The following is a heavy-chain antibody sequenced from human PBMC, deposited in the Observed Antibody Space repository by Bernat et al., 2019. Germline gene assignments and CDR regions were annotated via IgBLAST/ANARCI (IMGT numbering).Heavy chain of an antibody. D-gene: IGHD1-7*01. CDR3: AHRLYLMSDWNCGRFDY. CDR1: GFSLTTRGVG. Sequence: QITLKESGPTLVNPTQTLTLTCTFSGFSLTTRGVGVGWIRQPPGKALEWLGLIYWDDDKRYRPSLRSRLTLTKDTSRNQVVLSITNMDPDDTGTYYCAHRLYLMSDWNCGRFDYWGRGTQVTVSS. V-gene: IGHV2-5*02. J-gene: IGHJ4*02. CDR2: IYWDDDK.